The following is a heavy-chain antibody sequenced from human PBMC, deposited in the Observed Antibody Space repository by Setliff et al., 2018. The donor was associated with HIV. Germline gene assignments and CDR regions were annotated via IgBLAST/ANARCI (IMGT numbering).Heavy chain of an antibody. Sequence: ASETLSLTCTVSGGSISNSNYFWDWIRQPPGKGLEWIGSAGSAVYGGNAYYNPSLKSRVTISVETSKNQFSLKLTSVTAADKAVYYCARSYCGGGLCFRGLDIWGQGTTVTVSS. CDR2: AGSAVYGGNA. CDR1: GGSISNSNYF. V-gene: IGHV4-39*07. CDR3: ARSYCGGGLCFRGLDI. J-gene: IGHJ6*02. D-gene: IGHD2-21*01.